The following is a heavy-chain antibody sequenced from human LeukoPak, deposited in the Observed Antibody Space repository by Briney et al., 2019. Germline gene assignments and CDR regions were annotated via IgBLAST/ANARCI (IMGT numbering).Heavy chain of an antibody. CDR1: GGPISPYY. D-gene: IGHD3-16*01. Sequence: SETLSLTCTVSGGPISPYYWTWIRQPPGKGLEWIGYIYYSGSTNYNPSLTSRVTMSVDTSKNQFSLKLSSVTAADTAVYYCARAPGIMSGNWRFDYWGQGTLVTVSS. V-gene: IGHV4-59*12. CDR3: ARAPGIMSGNWRFDY. J-gene: IGHJ4*02. CDR2: IYYSGST.